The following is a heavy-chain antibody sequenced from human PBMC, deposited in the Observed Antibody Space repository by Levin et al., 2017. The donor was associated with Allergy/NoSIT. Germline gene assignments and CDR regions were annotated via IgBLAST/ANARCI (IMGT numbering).Heavy chain of an antibody. D-gene: IGHD3-16*01. CDR2: IDGDGSDK. CDR1: GFILGSHW. CDR3: VKDESWGFDY. J-gene: IGHJ4*02. Sequence: QSGGSLRLSCAASGFILGSHWMNWARQAPGMGLEWVASIDGDGSDKYYVDSVKGRFTISRDNAKNSLYLQMNSLRAEDTAVYYCVKDESWGFDYWGQGTLVTVSS. V-gene: IGHV3-7*01.